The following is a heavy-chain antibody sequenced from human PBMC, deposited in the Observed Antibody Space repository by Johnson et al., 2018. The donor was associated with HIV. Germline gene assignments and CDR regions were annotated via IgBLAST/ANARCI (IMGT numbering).Heavy chain of an antibody. J-gene: IGHJ3*02. CDR1: GITFSSYA. Sequence: VQLVESGGGLEQPGGSLRLSCAASGITFSSYAMSWVRQAPGKGLEWVSSLGGSGANTYYADSVKGRFTISRDNSKNTLYLQMNSLRAEDTGVYYCARGRPGGPNLLDAAGNDAFDIWGQGTMVTVSS. CDR3: ARGRPGGPNLLDAAGNDAFDI. D-gene: IGHD6-13*01. CDR2: LGGSGANT. V-gene: IGHV3-23*04.